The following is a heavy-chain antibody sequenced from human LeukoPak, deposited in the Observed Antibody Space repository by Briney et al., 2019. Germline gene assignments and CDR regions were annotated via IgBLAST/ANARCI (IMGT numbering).Heavy chain of an antibody. CDR2: INPNSGGT. J-gene: IGHJ4*02. D-gene: IGHD2/OR15-2a*01. CDR3: ARDLSLGRMTTNFDY. CDR1: GYTFTGYY. Sequence: ASVKVSCKASGYTFTGYYMHWVRQAPGQGLEWMGWINPNSGGTNYAQKFQGRVTMTRDTSISTAYMELSRLRSDDTAVYYCARDLSLGRMTTNFDYWGQGTLVTVSS. V-gene: IGHV1-2*02.